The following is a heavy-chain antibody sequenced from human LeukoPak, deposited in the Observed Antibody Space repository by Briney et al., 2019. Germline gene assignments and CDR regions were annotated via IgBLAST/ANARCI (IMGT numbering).Heavy chain of an antibody. V-gene: IGHV3-23*01. Sequence: GSLRLSCAASGLPFSTYVMNWVRQAPGKGLEWVSTISESGGSTYYADSVKGRFTISRDNSKSTLYLQMNSLRAEDTAVYYCGRYYVMDVWGQGTSVTVSS. CDR2: ISESGGST. CDR3: GRYYVMDV. J-gene: IGHJ6*02. CDR1: GLPFSTYV.